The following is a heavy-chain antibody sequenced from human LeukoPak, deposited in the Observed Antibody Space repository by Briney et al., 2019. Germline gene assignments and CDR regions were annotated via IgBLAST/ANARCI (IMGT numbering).Heavy chain of an antibody. V-gene: IGHV3-74*01. CDR3: ARDRGAAGYFDN. Sequence: SGGSLRLSCAASGFTFSSYWMHWVRQAPGKGPVWVSRINSDGSSTSNTDSVKGRFTISRDNAKNTLYLQMNSLRAEDTAVYYCARDRGAAGYFDNWGQGTLVTVSS. J-gene: IGHJ4*02. CDR2: INSDGSST. CDR1: GFTFSSYW. D-gene: IGHD3-10*01.